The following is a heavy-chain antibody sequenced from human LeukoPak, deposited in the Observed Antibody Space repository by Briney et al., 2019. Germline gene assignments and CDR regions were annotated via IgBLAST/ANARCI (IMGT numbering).Heavy chain of an antibody. V-gene: IGHV1-2*06. CDR2: INPNSGDT. CDR1: GYTFTGYY. CDR3: ARDYCGGDCFPDY. J-gene: IGHJ4*02. Sequence: VKVSCKASGYTFTGYYVHWVRQAPGQGHEWMGRINPNSGDTNYAQKFQGRVTMTRDTSISTAYMELSRLRSDDTAVYYCARDYCGGDCFPDYWGRGTLVTVSS. D-gene: IGHD2-21*02.